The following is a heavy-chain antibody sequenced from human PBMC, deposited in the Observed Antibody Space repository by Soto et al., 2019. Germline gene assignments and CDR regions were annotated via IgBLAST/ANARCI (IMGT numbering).Heavy chain of an antibody. Sequence: VQLVASGGGLVQPGGSLKLSCAASGFAFSSYSMNWVRQAPGKGLEWVSYISGSSRTTSYADSVKGRFTISRDTAKKSLFLQMNSLTDEDTAVYYCARSYNDYGCFDDWGQGALVTVSP. CDR2: ISGSSRTT. D-gene: IGHD4-17*01. J-gene: IGHJ4*02. CDR3: ARSYNDYGCFDD. V-gene: IGHV3-48*02. CDR1: GFAFSSYS.